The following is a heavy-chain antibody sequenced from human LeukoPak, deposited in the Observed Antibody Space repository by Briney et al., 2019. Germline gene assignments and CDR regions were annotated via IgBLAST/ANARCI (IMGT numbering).Heavy chain of an antibody. J-gene: IGHJ4*02. D-gene: IGHD1-26*01. CDR1: GYIFTSYA. CDR2: ISVYSGKT. V-gene: IGHV1-18*01. CDR3: ARGIHSGDSGPYYFDY. Sequence: ASVKVSCKASGYIFTSYAISWVRRVPGQGLEWMGWISVYSGKTDYAQRVQDRVTMTTDTSTNTAYMELRSLRSDDTAVYYCARGIHSGDSGPYYFDYWGQGTLVTVSS.